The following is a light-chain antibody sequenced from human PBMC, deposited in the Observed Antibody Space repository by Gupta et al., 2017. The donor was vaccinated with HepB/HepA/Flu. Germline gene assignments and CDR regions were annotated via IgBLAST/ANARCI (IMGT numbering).Light chain of an antibody. CDR3: MQALQTPMT. CDR1: QSLLHSNGYNY. V-gene: IGKV2-28*01. J-gene: IGKJ5*01. Sequence: IVMTHSLHSLSVSPGEPASISCRSSQSLLHSNGYNYLDWYLQKPGQSPQLLIYLGSNRASGVPDRFSGSGSGTDFTLKISRVEAEDVGVYYCMQALQTPMTFGQGTRLEIK. CDR2: LGS.